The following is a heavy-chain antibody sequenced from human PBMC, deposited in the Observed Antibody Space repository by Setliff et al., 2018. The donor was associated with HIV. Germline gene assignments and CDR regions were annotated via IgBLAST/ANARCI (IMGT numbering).Heavy chain of an antibody. CDR2: INPSGDIT. CDR1: GNTFSSHY. D-gene: IGHD3-10*01. V-gene: IGHV1-46*01. J-gene: IGHJ3*02. Sequence: ASVKVSCKASGNTFSSHYMHWVRQAPGKGLEWMGLINPSGDITSYAERFQGRVTMTRDTSTSTVYMELRSLRSEDTAIYYCASKGGSGNYPDSDAFDIWGQGTLGTVSS. CDR3: ASKGGSGNYPDSDAFDI.